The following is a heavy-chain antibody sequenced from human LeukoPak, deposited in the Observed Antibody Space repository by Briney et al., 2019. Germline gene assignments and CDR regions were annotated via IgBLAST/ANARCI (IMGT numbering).Heavy chain of an antibody. Sequence: PSGTLSLTCAVSGGSISSSNWWSWVRQPPGKGLEWVGEIYHSGSTNYNPSLKSRVTISVDKSKNQFSLKLSSVTAADTAVYYCARKRAMVVPAAAGWYYYMDVWGKGTTVTVSS. V-gene: IGHV4-4*02. CDR1: GGSISSSNW. CDR2: IYHSGST. J-gene: IGHJ6*03. CDR3: ARKRAMVVPAAAGWYYYMDV. D-gene: IGHD2-2*01.